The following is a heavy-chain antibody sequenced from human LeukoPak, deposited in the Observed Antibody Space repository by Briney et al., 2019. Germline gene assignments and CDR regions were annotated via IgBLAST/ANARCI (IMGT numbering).Heavy chain of an antibody. D-gene: IGHD5-18*01. CDR1: GGSFSGYY. Sequence: SETLSLTCAVYGGSFSGYYWSWIRQPPGKGLEWIGEINHSGSTNYNPSLKSRVTISVDTSKNQFSLKLSSVTAADTAVYYCARDPTRKYSYASDGGPYWGQGTLVTVSS. J-gene: IGHJ4*02. CDR3: ARDPTRKYSYASDGGPY. V-gene: IGHV4-34*01. CDR2: INHSGST.